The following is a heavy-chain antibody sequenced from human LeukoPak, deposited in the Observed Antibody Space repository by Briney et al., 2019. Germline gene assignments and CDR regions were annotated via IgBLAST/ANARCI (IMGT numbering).Heavy chain of an antibody. J-gene: IGHJ4*02. CDR2: IKQDGSEK. V-gene: IGHV3-7*01. CDR1: GFPFSSYW. D-gene: IGHD2-2*01. CDR3: AREGGGYCSSTSCYLDY. Sequence: PGGSLRLSRAVPGFPFSSYWMSWVRQAPGKGLEWVANIKQDGSEKYYVDSVKGRFTISRDNAKNSLYLQMNSLRAEDTAVYYCAREGGGYCSSTSCYLDYWGQGTLVTVSS.